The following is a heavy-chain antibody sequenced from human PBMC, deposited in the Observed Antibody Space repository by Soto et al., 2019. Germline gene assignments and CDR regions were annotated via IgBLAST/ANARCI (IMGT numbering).Heavy chain of an antibody. Sequence: QVQLVQSGAEPKQSGASVKVSCKASGYDFTAYDINWVRQASGQGLEWMGWMNPINGATGTARRFQGRVSLSRNTATGTAYLELTSLRSDDTAVYYCGRGPSPRAPAGGTPYYYAMDVWGQGTTVTVSS. CDR1: GYDFTAYD. CDR2: MNPINGAT. CDR3: GRGPSPRAPAGGTPYYYAMDV. V-gene: IGHV1-8*02. D-gene: IGHD6-13*01. J-gene: IGHJ6*02.